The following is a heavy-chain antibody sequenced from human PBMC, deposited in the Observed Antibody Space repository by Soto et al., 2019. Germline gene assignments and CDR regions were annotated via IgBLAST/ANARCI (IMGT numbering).Heavy chain of an antibody. CDR1: VGSISSSSYY. CDR2: IYYSGST. CDR3: ARVLRFLEWLSRMDV. V-gene: IGHV4-39*01. D-gene: IGHD3-3*01. Sequence: PSETLSLTCTVSVGSISSSSYYWGWIRQPPGKGLEWIGSIYYSGSTYYNPSLKSRVTISVDTSKNQFSLKLSSVTAADTAVYYCARVLRFLEWLSRMDVWGQGTTVTVSS. J-gene: IGHJ6*02.